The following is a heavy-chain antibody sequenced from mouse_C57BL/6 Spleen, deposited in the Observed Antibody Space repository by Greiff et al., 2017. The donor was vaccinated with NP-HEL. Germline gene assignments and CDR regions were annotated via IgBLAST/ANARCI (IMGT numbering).Heavy chain of an antibody. CDR3: TRVSSGYKYYFDY. CDR1: GFTFSSYA. V-gene: IGHV5-9-1*02. CDR2: ISSGGDYI. J-gene: IGHJ2*01. Sequence: EVMLVESGEGLVKPGGSLKLSCAASGFTFSSYAMSWVRQTPEKRLEWVAYISSGGDYIYYVDTVKGRFTISRDNARNTLYLQMSSLKSEDTAMYYCTRVSSGYKYYFDYWGQGTTLTVSS. D-gene: IGHD3-2*02.